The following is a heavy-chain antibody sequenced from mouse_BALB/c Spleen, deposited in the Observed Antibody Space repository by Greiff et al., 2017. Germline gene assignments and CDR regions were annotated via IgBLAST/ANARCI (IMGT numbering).Heavy chain of an antibody. D-gene: IGHD4-1*01. CDR1: GYSITSDYA. CDR2: ISYSGST. CDR3: ARRTKLFYAMDY. Sequence: EVKLMESGPGLVKPSQSLSLTCTVTGYSITSDYAWNWIRQFPGNKLEWMGYISYSGSTSYNPSLTSRISITRDTSKNQFFLQLNSVTTEDTATYYCARRTKLFYAMDYWGQGTSVTVSS. V-gene: IGHV3-2*02. J-gene: IGHJ4*01.